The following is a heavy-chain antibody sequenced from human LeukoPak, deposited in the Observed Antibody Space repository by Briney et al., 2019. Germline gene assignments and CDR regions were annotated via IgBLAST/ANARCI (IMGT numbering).Heavy chain of an antibody. V-gene: IGHV4-31*03. J-gene: IGHJ4*02. CDR2: IYYSGST. D-gene: IGHD1-26*01. CDR1: GGSISSGGYY. CDR3: ARGGSYPYYFDY. Sequence: SETLSLTCTVSGGSISSGGYYWSWIRQHPGKGLEWIGYIYYSGSTYYNPSLKSRVTISVDTSKNQFSLKLSSVTAADTAVYYCARGGSYPYYFDYWGQGTLVTVSS.